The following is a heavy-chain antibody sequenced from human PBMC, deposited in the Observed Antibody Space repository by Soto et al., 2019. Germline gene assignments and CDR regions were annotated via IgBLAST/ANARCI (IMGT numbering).Heavy chain of an antibody. J-gene: IGHJ6*02. CDR2: INPNSGGT. D-gene: IGHD3-16*01. CDR1: GYTFTGYY. V-gene: IGHV1-2*02. Sequence: ASVKVSCKASGYTFTGYYMHWVRQAPGQGLEWMGWINPNSGGTNYAQKFQGRVTMTRDTSISTAYMELSRLRSDDTAVYYCARDGGSGTSYYYYGMDVWGQGTTVTVCS. CDR3: ARDGGSGTSYYYYGMDV.